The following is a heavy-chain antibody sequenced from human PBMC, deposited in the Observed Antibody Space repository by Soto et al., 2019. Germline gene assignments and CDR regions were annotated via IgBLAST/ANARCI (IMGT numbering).Heavy chain of an antibody. D-gene: IGHD3-22*01. V-gene: IGHV1-3*01. J-gene: IGHJ4*02. CDR3: ARSSSYYFIDDY. Sequence: ASVKVSCKASGYTFASYDINWVRQAPGQRLEWMGWINAGNGNTKYSQEFQGRVTITRDTSASTAYMELNSLRSEDTAVSYCARSSSYYFIDDYWGQGTLVTVSS. CDR2: INAGNGNT. CDR1: GYTFASYD.